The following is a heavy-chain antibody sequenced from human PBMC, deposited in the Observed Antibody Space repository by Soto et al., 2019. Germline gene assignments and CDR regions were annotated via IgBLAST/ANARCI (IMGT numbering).Heavy chain of an antibody. CDR1: GFTFSSYA. CDR2: ISGGGGGT. J-gene: IGHJ1*01. Sequence: PGGSLRLSCAASGFTFSSYAMSWVRQAPGKGLEGVANISGGGGGTYYVDSVKGRFTISRDNAKNSLYLQMNSLSAEDTAVYYCARGRRIAILGYCSGGSCYPAEYFQHWGQGTLVTVSS. V-gene: IGHV3-7*01. CDR3: ARGRRIAILGYCSGGSCYPAEYFQH. D-gene: IGHD2-15*01.